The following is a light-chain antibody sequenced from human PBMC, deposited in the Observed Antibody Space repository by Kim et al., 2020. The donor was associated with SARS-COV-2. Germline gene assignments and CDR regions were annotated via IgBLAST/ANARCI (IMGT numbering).Light chain of an antibody. J-gene: IGLJ1*01. Sequence: QSALTQPPSASGSPGQSVTISCTGTSSDVGGYNYVSWYQQHPGKAPKLMIYEVTKRPSGVPDRFSGSKPGNTASLTVSGLQAEDEADYYCSSYTGSIHPYVFGTGTKVTVL. CDR1: SSDVGGYNY. CDR3: SSYTGSIHPYV. V-gene: IGLV2-8*01. CDR2: EVT.